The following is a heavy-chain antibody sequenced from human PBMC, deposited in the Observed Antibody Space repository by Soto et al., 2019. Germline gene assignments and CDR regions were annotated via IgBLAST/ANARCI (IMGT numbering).Heavy chain of an antibody. Sequence: SGPTLVNPTQTLTLTCTFSGFSLSTSGVGVGWIRQPPGKALEWLALIYWDDDKRYSPSLKSRLTITKDTSKNQVVLTMTNMDPVDTATYYCAHSPPRGYCSSTSCLLFDYWGQGTLVTVSS. D-gene: IGHD2-2*01. J-gene: IGHJ4*02. CDR1: GFSLSTSGVG. V-gene: IGHV2-5*02. CDR2: IYWDDDK. CDR3: AHSPPRGYCSSTSCLLFDY.